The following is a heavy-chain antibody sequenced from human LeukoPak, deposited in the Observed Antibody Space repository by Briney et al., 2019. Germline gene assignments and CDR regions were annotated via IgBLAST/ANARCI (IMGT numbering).Heavy chain of an antibody. D-gene: IGHD3-22*01. CDR3: ARETYYYDSSGYYGVDY. CDR1: GFTFSSYE. CDR2: ISSNGSTI. Sequence: GGSLRLSCAASGFTFSSYEMNWVRQAPGKGLEWVSYISSNGSTIYYADSVKGRFTISRDNAKNSLYLQMNSLRAEDTAVYYCARETYYYDSSGYYGVDYWGQGTLVTVSS. V-gene: IGHV3-48*03. J-gene: IGHJ4*02.